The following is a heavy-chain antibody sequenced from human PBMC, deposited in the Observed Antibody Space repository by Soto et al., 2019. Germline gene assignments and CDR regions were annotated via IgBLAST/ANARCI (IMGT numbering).Heavy chain of an antibody. D-gene: IGHD2-15*01. J-gene: IGHJ4*02. CDR2: ISYDGSNK. CDR1: GFTFSSYA. V-gene: IGHV3-30-3*01. CDR3: ARPQGSWNWWELTYFDY. Sequence: QVQLVESGGGVVQPGRSLRLSCAASGFTFSSYAMHWVRQAPGKGLEWVAVISYDGSNKYYADSVKGRFTISRDNSKNTLYLQMNSLRAEDTAVYYCARPQGSWNWWELTYFDYWGQGTLVTVSS.